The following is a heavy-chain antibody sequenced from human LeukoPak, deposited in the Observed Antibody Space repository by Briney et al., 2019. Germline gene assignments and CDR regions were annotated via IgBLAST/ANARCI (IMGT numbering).Heavy chain of an antibody. CDR3: AIYPTHIRYMVATM. CDR1: GFTFSDYY. V-gene: IGHV3-11*01. CDR2: ISSSGSTI. Sequence: GGSLRLSCAASGFTFSDYYMSWIRQAPGKGLEWVSYISSSGSTIYYADSVKGRFTISRDNAKNSLYLQMNSLRAEDTAVYYCAIYPTHIRYMVATMWGQGTLVTVSS. D-gene: IGHD5-12*01. J-gene: IGHJ4*02.